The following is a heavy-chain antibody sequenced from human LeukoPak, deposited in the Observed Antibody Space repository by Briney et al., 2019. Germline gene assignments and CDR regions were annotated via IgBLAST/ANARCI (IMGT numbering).Heavy chain of an antibody. V-gene: IGHV1-2*02. J-gene: IGHJ4*02. D-gene: IGHD6-19*01. CDR3: ASPGGGVAGHFDY. Sequence: ASVKVSCKASGYTFTGYYMHWVRQAPGQGLAWMGWINPKSGGTNYAQKFQGRVTMTRDTSISTAYMELSRLRSDDTAVYYCASPGGGVAGHFDYWGQGTLVTVSS. CDR2: INPKSGGT. CDR1: GYTFTGYY.